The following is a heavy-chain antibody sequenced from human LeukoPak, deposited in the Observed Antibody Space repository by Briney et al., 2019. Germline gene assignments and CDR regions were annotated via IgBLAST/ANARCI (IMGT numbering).Heavy chain of an antibody. D-gene: IGHD3-10*01. J-gene: IGHJ4*02. CDR3: AREYGSGSYYVFDY. Sequence: SVKVSCKASGYTLTSYAISWVRQAPGQGLEWMGGIIPIFGTANYAQKFQGRITITADESTSTAYMELSSLRSEDTAVYYCAREYGSGSYYVFDYWGQGTLVTVSS. V-gene: IGHV1-69*13. CDR1: GYTLTSYA. CDR2: IIPIFGTA.